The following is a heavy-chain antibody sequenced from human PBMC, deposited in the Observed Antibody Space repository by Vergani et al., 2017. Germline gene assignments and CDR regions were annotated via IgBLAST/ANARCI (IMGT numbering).Heavy chain of an antibody. V-gene: IGHV1-69*01. Sequence: QVQLVQSGAEVKKPGSSVKVSCKASGGTFSSYAISWVRQATGQGLEWMGGIIPIFGTANYAQKFQGRVTITAAESTSTAYMELRSLRSEDTAVYYCASRDITIFGVVIIRGYYYYGMDVWGQGTTVTVPS. CDR1: GGTFSSYA. CDR3: ASRDITIFGVVIIRGYYYYGMDV. CDR2: IIPIFGTA. D-gene: IGHD3-3*01. J-gene: IGHJ6*02.